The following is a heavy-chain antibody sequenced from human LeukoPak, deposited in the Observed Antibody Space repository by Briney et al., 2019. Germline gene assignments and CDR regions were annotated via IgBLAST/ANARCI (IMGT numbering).Heavy chain of an antibody. V-gene: IGHV1-18*01. CDR1: GYTFTSYG. J-gene: IGHJ6*02. CDR2: ISAYNGNT. Sequence: ASVKVSCKASGYTFTSYGISWVRQAPGQGLEWMGWISAYNGNTNYAQKLQGRVTMTTDTSTSTAYMELRSLRSDDTAVYYCARAELLLAAADLDVWGQGTTVTVSS. D-gene: IGHD6-13*01. CDR3: ARAELLLAAADLDV.